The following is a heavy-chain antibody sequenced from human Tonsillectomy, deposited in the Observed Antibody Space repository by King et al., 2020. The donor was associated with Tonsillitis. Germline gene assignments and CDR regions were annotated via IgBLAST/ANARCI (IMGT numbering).Heavy chain of an antibody. CDR2: IIPFFGTA. J-gene: IGHJ3*02. V-gene: IGHV1-69*06. Sequence: QLVQSGTEVKKPGSSVKVSCKASGGTFSSFAISWVRQAPGQGLEWMGGIIPFFGTANYAQKFQVRVTITADKSTNTAYMALSSLRSEDTAVYYCARGGLRTYDAFDIWGQGTMVTVSS. D-gene: IGHD5-12*01. CDR3: ARGGLRTYDAFDI. CDR1: GGTFSSFA.